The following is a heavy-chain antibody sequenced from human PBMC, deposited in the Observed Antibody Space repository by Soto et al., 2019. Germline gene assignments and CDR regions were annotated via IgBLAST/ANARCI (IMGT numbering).Heavy chain of an antibody. V-gene: IGHV1-69*13. CDR2: IIPLFGTA. CDR3: ARGVHLDSGGYYYFY. CDR1: GGTFSRYA. J-gene: IGHJ4*02. D-gene: IGHD3-22*01. Sequence: SVKFSCKASGGTFSRYAISWVRQAPGQGLEWMGGIIPLFGTANYAQRFQGRVRITADESTTTAYMELRGLRSEDTAVYYCARGVHLDSGGYYYFYWGQGTLVTVSS.